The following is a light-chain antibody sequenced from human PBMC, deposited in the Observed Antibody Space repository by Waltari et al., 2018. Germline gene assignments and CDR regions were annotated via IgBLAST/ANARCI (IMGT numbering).Light chain of an antibody. V-gene: IGLV2-8*01. J-gene: IGLJ6*01. CDR1: NSDIGGYNR. CDR3: SSYAGSNTFV. Sequence: QAALTQPPSMSGSPGQSVTISCTGTNSDIGGYNRVSWYQQHPGKAPKLMIYEVSQRPPWFAVRFSGSKSGNTASLAISGLQAEDEADYYCSSYAGSNTFVFGSGTKLTVL. CDR2: EVS.